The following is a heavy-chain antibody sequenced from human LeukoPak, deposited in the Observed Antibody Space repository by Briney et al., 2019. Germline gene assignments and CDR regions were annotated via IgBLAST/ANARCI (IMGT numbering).Heavy chain of an antibody. Sequence: PSETLSPTCTVSGGSISSGSYYWSWIRQPAGKGLEWIGRIYTSGSTNYNPSLKSRVTISVDTSKNQFSLKLSSVTAADTAVYYCARRVSSRGAYNWFDPWGQGTLVTVSS. CDR3: ARRVSSRGAYNWFDP. D-gene: IGHD3-10*01. CDR1: GGSISSGSYY. CDR2: IYTSGST. V-gene: IGHV4-61*02. J-gene: IGHJ5*02.